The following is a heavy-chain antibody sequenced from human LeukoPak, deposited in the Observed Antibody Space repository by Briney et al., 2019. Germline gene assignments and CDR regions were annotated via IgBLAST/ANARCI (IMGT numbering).Heavy chain of an antibody. V-gene: IGHV3-7*01. CDR3: ARDRVWWGIQDLDY. CDR1: GFTFSSYW. J-gene: IGHJ4*02. D-gene: IGHD2-21*01. Sequence: GGSLRLSCAASGFTFSSYWMSWVRQAPGKGLEWVANIKQDGSEKYYVDSVKGRFTISRDNAKNSLYLQMNSLRAEDTAVYYCARDRVWWGIQDLDYWGQGTLVTVSS. CDR2: IKQDGSEK.